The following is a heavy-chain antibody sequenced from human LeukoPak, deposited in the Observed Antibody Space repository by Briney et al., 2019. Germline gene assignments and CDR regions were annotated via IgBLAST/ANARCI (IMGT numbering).Heavy chain of an antibody. Sequence: PGGSLRLSCAPSGFTVSSNYMSWVRQAPGKGLEWVSVIYSGGSTYYADSVKGRFTISRDNSKNTLYLQMNSLRAEDTAVYYCATYSSLNGREFKFWGQGTLLTVSS. V-gene: IGHV3-53*01. J-gene: IGHJ1*01. CDR3: ATYSSLNGREFKF. D-gene: IGHD3-22*01. CDR1: GFTVSSNY. CDR2: IYSGGST.